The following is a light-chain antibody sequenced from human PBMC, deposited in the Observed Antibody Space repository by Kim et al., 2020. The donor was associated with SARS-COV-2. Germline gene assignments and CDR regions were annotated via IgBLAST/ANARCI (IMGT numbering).Light chain of an antibody. CDR1: RRDVGSYDY. CDR2: NFS. CDR3: SSYAGNGNGI. V-gene: IGLV2-8*01. Sequence: QSITTPCTATRRDVGSYDYFTWYQQPPGRVPRLLIHNFSRRPTAVPSRFSGSKAGNTASLTVSGLQPEDEADYYCSSYAGNGNGIFGTGTKVTVL. J-gene: IGLJ1*01.